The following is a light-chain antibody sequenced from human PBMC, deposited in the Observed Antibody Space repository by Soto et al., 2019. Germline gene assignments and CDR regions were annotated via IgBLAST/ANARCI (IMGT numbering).Light chain of an antibody. CDR2: DVR. Sequence: QSVLTQPPSASGSPGQSITISCTGTSSDVGGYNYVSWYQQHPGKAPKLMIYDVRYRPSGVSNRFSGSKSVNTASLTISGLQAEDEADYYCSSYTTISTYVFGTGTKVPVL. CDR3: SSYTTISTYV. J-gene: IGLJ1*01. V-gene: IGLV2-14*01. CDR1: SSDVGGYNY.